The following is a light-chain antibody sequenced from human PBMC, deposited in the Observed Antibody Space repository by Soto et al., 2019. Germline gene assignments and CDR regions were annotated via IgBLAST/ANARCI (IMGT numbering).Light chain of an antibody. Sequence: AIRMTQSPSSFSASTGDRVTITCRASQGISSYLAWYQQKPGKAPKLLIYAASTLQSGVPSRFSGRGSGTALPLPISCLQSEDFATYYCQQYYSYPRTFGQGTKVDIK. CDR2: AAS. V-gene: IGKV1-8*01. J-gene: IGKJ1*01. CDR1: QGISSY. CDR3: QQYYSYPRT.